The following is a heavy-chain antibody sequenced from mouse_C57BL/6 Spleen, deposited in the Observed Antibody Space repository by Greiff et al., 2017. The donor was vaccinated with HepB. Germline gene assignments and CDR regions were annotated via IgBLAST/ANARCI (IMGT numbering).Heavy chain of an antibody. Sequence: EVKLMESGPGLVKPSQTVSLTCTVTGISITSGNYRWSWIRQFPGNKLEWIGYIYYSGTITYNPSLTSRTTITRDTTKNKFFLEMNSLNAEDTATYYCARDGAYDGYFDYWGQGTTLTVSS. CDR2: IYYSGTI. CDR3: ARDGAYDGYFDY. J-gene: IGHJ2*01. V-gene: IGHV3-5*02. D-gene: IGHD2-3*01. CDR1: GISITSGNYR.